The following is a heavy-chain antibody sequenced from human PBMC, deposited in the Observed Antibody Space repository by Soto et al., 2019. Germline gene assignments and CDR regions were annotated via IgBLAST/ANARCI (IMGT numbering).Heavy chain of an antibody. Sequence: QVQLVESGGGVVQPGRSLRLSCAASGFTFSSYGMHWVRQAPGKGLEWVAVIWYDGSNKYYADSVKGRFTISRDNSKNTLYLQMNSLRAEDTAVYYCARDLLGGYYYHYYGMDVWGQGTTVTVSS. CDR3: ARDLLGGYYYHYYGMDV. V-gene: IGHV3-33*01. CDR1: GFTFSSYG. CDR2: IWYDGSNK. J-gene: IGHJ6*02. D-gene: IGHD3-3*01.